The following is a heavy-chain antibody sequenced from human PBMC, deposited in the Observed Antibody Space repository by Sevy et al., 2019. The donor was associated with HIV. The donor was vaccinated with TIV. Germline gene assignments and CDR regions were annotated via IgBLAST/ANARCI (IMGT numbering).Heavy chain of an antibody. CDR1: GFTFSDYY. CDR2: ITGISTYT. J-gene: IGHJ6*02. D-gene: IGHD2-15*01. Sequence: GGSLRLSCAASGFTFSDYYMSWIRQAPGKGLEWVSYITGISTYTNYADSVKGRFTVSRDNARNSLYLQMNSLRAEDTAVYYCAKGDRTFYGLDVWGQGTTVTVSS. CDR3: AKGDRTFYGLDV. V-gene: IGHV3-11*06.